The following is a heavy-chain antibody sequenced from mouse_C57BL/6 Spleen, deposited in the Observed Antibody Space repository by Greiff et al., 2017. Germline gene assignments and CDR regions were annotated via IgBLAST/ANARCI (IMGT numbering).Heavy chain of an antibody. CDR3: AEPHYYGSSTDAMDY. Sequence: EVQLQQSGPELVKPGASVKMSCKASGYTFTDYNMHWVKQSHGKSLEWIGYINPNNGGTSYNQKFKGKATLTVNKSSSTAYMELRSLTSEDSAVYSCAEPHYYGSSTDAMDYWGQGTSVTVSA. V-gene: IGHV1-22*01. J-gene: IGHJ4*01. CDR1: GYTFTDYN. D-gene: IGHD1-1*01. CDR2: INPNNGGT.